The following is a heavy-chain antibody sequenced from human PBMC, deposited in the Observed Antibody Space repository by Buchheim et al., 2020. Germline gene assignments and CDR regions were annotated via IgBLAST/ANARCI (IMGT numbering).Heavy chain of an antibody. V-gene: IGHV3-23*04. D-gene: IGHD3-22*01. CDR2: ISGSGGRT. J-gene: IGHJ4*02. Sequence: EVQLVESGGGLVQPGGSLRLSCAASGFTVSSNYMSWVRQAPGKGLEWVSSISGSGGRTFYADSVKGRFTISRDNSNDTLYLQMNSLRAEDTAIFYCARGIYYDTNAPMRPWGQGT. CDR3: ARGIYYDTNAPMRP. CDR1: GFTVSSNY.